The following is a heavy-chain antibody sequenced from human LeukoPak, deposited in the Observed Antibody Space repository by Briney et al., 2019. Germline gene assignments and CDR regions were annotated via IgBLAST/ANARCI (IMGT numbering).Heavy chain of an antibody. Sequence: PGGSLRLSCAASGFTFRSYAMSWVRQAPGKGLEWVLAISGSGTSTYYADSVKGRFTISRDNSKNTLYLQMNSLRAEDTAVYYCEGTYYYDISDDYWGQGTLVTVSS. V-gene: IGHV3-23*01. D-gene: IGHD3-22*01. CDR3: EGTYYYDISDDY. J-gene: IGHJ4*02. CDR2: ISGSGTST. CDR1: GFTFRSYA.